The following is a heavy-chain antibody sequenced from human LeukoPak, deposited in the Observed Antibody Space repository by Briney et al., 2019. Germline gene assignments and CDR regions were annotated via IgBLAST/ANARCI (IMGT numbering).Heavy chain of an antibody. CDR2: ISSSSSTI. Sequence: GGSLRLSCAASGFTFSSYSMNWVRQAPGKGLEWVSYISSSSSTIYYADSVKGRFTISRDNTKNSLYLQKNSLRAEDTAVYYCARALGYDAFDIWGQGTMVTVSS. J-gene: IGHJ3*02. D-gene: IGHD7-27*01. CDR3: ARALGYDAFDI. CDR1: GFTFSSYS. V-gene: IGHV3-48*01.